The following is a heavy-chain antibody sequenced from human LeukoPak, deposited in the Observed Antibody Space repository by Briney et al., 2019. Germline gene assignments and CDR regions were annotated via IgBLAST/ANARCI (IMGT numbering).Heavy chain of an antibody. CDR2: ITGSGGAT. J-gene: IGHJ4*02. CDR3: AKDRLRYCSGGSCYSFDY. CDR1: GFTFSTYA. Sequence: GGPLRLSCAASGFTFSTYAVNWVRQAPGKGLEWVSAITGSGGATYYADSVKGRFTISRDNSKNTLYLQMNSLRAEDTALYYCAKDRLRYCSGGSCYSFDYWGQGTLVTVSS. V-gene: IGHV3-23*01. D-gene: IGHD2-15*01.